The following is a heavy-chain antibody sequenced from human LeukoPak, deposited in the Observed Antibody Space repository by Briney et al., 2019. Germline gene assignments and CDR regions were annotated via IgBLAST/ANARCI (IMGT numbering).Heavy chain of an antibody. CDR1: GSFTGEY. CDR3: ARRSRDYYDNSGYYY. J-gene: IGHJ4*02. D-gene: IGHD3-22*01. CDR2: INPDTGGT. V-gene: IGHV1-2*02. Sequence: GASVKVSCKASGSFTGEYVHWVRQAPGQGLEWLGWINPDTGGTNFAQKFQGRVTMAGDTSISTAYMELSRLRSDDTAVYYCARRSRDYYDNSGYYYWGQGTLVTVSS.